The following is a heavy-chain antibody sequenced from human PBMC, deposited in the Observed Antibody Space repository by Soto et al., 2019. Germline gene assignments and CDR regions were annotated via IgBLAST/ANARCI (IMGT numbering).Heavy chain of an antibody. CDR2: IYPGDSDT. CDR3: AASIFYYGMDV. Sequence: PGESLKISCKGSGYTFTNYWIGWVRQMPGKGLEWMGIIYPGDSDTKYNPSFQGQVTISADKSITTTYLQWSSLKASDTAIYYCAASIFYYGMDVWGQGTTITVSS. J-gene: IGHJ6*02. CDR1: GYTFTNYW. V-gene: IGHV5-51*01.